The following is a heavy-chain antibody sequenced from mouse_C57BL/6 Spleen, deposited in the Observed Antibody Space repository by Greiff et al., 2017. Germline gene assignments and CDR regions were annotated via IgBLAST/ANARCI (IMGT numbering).Heavy chain of an antibody. J-gene: IGHJ2*01. CDR1: GYTFTSYW. CDR3: AREVYGSRNYFDY. Sequence: QVQLQQPGTELVKPGASVKLSCKASGYTFTSYWMHWVKQRPGQGLEWIGNINPSNGGTNYNEKFKSKATLTVDKSSSTAYMQLRSLTSEDSAVYYCAREVYGSRNYFDYGGQGTTLTVSS. D-gene: IGHD1-1*01. V-gene: IGHV1-53*01. CDR2: INPSNGGT.